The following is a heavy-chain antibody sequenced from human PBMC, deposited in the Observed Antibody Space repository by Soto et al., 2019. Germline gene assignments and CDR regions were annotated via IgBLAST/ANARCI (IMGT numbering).Heavy chain of an antibody. Sequence: PGGSLRLSCAASGSSSSDYWMSWVRQAPGRGLEWVAHIIQDGRAIYYVDSVRGRFTISRDSAGNSVFLEMHRLRVEDTAVYYCARGGELSLLPLDYWGLGTLVTVSS. CDR1: GSSSSDYW. D-gene: IGHD2-15*01. V-gene: IGHV3-7*03. CDR2: IIQDGRAI. J-gene: IGHJ4*02. CDR3: ARGGELSLLPLDY.